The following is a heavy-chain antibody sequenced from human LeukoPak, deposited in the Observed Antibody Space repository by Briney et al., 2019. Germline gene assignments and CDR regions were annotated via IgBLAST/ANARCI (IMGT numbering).Heavy chain of an antibody. CDR2: IYSGGST. D-gene: IGHD6-13*01. Sequence: GGSLRLSCAASGFTVSSNYMSWVRQAPGKGLEWVSVIYSGGSTYYADSVKGRFTISRDNAKNSLYLQMNSLRAEDTAVYYCAREKGSSSWYQREYYFDYWGQGTLVTVSS. CDR1: GFTVSSNY. J-gene: IGHJ4*02. V-gene: IGHV3-53*01. CDR3: AREKGSSSWYQREYYFDY.